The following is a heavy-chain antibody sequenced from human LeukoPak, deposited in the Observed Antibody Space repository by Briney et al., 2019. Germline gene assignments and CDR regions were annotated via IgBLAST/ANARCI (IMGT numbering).Heavy chain of an antibody. J-gene: IGHJ4*02. D-gene: IGHD3-16*01. CDR1: GFTVSGTH. Sequence: GGSLRLSCAASGFTVSGTHMSWVRRAPGRGLELVSAMYTGGTTYYADSVTGRFTISRDNSKNTLYLHMNSLRAEDTAVYYCAKDEATSGGGLASWGQGTLVSVSS. CDR3: AKDEATSGGGLAS. CDR2: MYTGGTT. V-gene: IGHV3-53*01.